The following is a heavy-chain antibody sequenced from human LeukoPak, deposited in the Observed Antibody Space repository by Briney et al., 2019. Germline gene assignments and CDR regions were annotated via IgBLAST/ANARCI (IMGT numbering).Heavy chain of an antibody. CDR1: GFTFSSYA. V-gene: IGHV3-30*04. D-gene: IGHD5-18*01. CDR3: ARDLSGIAGYTYGRGIDY. Sequence: GRSLRLSCAASGFTFSSYAMHWVRQAPGKGLEWVALMSYDGSYKYYADSVKGRFTISRDNAKTSLYLQMNSLRAEDTAVYYCARDLSGIAGYTYGRGIDYWGQGTLVTVSS. CDR2: MSYDGSYK. J-gene: IGHJ4*02.